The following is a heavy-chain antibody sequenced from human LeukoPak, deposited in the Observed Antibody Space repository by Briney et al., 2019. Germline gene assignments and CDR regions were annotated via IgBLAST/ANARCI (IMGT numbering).Heavy chain of an antibody. CDR3: ASMSSGYYSGAFDI. CDR2: IYYSGST. CDR1: GGSISSGGYY. J-gene: IGHJ3*02. V-gene: IGHV4-61*08. D-gene: IGHD3-22*01. Sequence: MSSETLSLTCTVSGGSISSGGYYWSWIRQPPGKGLEWIGYIYYSGSTNYNPSLKSRVTISVDTSKNQFSLKLSSVTAADTAVYYCASMSSGYYSGAFDIWGQGTMVTVSS.